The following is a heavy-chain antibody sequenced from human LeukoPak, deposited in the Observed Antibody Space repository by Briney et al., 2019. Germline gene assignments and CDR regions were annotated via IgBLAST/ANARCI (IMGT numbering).Heavy chain of an antibody. J-gene: IGHJ6*03. D-gene: IGHD2-2*01. Sequence: ASVKVSCKASGYTFTSYAITWVRQAPGQGPEWMGWISAYNGNTNYAQKLQGRVTMTTDTSTSAAYMELRSLRSDDTAVYYCARLDIVVVPAAIPYYYYYMDVWGKGTTVTVSS. V-gene: IGHV1-18*01. CDR3: ARLDIVVVPAAIPYYYYYMDV. CDR2: ISAYNGNT. CDR1: GYTFTSYA.